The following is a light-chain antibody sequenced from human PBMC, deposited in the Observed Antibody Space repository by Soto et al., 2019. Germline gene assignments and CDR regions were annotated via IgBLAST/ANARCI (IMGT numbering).Light chain of an antibody. CDR3: QQYNSYWT. CDR2: AAS. J-gene: IGKJ1*01. Sequence: DIQMTQSPSSLSASVGDRVTITCRASLSVSSHLNWYQHKAGKAPKLLIYAASSLQSGVPSRFRGSGSGTEFTLTISSLQPDDFATYYCQQYNSYWTFGQGTKVDIK. CDR1: LSVSSH. V-gene: IGKV1-39*01.